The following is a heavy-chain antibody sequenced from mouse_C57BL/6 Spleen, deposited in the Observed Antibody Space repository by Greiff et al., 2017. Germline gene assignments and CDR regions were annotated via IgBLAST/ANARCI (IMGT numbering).Heavy chain of an antibody. CDR2: IDPENGDT. V-gene: IGHV14-4*01. CDR1: GFNIKDDY. J-gene: IGHJ2*01. Sequence: VQLKQSGAELVRPGASVKLSCTASGFNIKDDYMHWVKQRPEQGLEWIGWIDPENGDTEYASKFQGKATITADTSSNTAYLQLSSLTSEDTAVYYCTTSAYYSNLKGFDYWGQGTTLTVSS. CDR3: TTSAYYSNLKGFDY. D-gene: IGHD2-5*01.